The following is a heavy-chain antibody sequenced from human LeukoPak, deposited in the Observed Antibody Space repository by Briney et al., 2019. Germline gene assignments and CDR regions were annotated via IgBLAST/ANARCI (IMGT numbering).Heavy chain of an antibody. CDR2: ISSGSTI. D-gene: IGHD2-15*01. J-gene: IGHJ3*02. CDR1: GFTFSDYY. CDR3: ARGIAAKAPDAFDI. V-gene: IGHV3-11*01. Sequence: GGSLRLSCAASGFTFSDYYMSWIRQAPGKGLEWVSYISSGSTIYYADSVKGRFTISRDNAKNSLYLQMNSLRAEDTAVYYWARGIAAKAPDAFDIWGQGTMVTVSS.